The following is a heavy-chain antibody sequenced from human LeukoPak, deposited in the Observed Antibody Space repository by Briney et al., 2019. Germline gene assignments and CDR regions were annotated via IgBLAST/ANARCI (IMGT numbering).Heavy chain of an antibody. Sequence: PSETLSLTCTVSGGSISSRTYYWGWIRQPPGKGLEWIGSIYYSGSTYYNPSLKSRVTISVDTSKNQFSLKLSSVTAADTAVYYCARLPPPPYSGSWYYFDYWGQGTLVTVSS. CDR3: ARLPPPPYSGSWYYFDY. D-gene: IGHD6-13*01. J-gene: IGHJ4*02. CDR2: IYYSGST. CDR1: GGSISSRTYY. V-gene: IGHV4-39*01.